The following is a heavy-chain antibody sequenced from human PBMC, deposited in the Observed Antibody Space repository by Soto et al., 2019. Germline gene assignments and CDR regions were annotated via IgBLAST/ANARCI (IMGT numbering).Heavy chain of an antibody. CDR2: IYWNDDK. CDR3: AHGRGLATYYYDSSGSNWFDP. D-gene: IGHD3-22*01. CDR1: GVSLSTSGVG. Sequence: SGPTLVNPTQTLTLTCTFSGVSLSTSGVGVGWIRQPPGKALEWLALIYWNDDKRYSPSLKSKLTITKDTSKIQVVLTMTNMDPVDTATYYCAHGRGLATYYYDSSGSNWFDPWGQGTLVTVSS. V-gene: IGHV2-5*01. J-gene: IGHJ5*02.